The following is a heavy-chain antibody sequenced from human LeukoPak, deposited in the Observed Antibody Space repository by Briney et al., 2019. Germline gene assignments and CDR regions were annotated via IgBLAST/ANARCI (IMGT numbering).Heavy chain of an antibody. Sequence: GGTLRLSCAASGFAFRDYWMNWVRQAPGKGLEWVANINLGGSVILYVDSVKGRFTASRDNAENSVSLQMNSLRAEDTAVYYCAAWGLHNYWGQGTLVTVSS. CDR1: GFAFRDYW. D-gene: IGHD7-27*01. J-gene: IGHJ4*02. CDR2: INLGGSVI. V-gene: IGHV3-7*01. CDR3: AAWGLHNY.